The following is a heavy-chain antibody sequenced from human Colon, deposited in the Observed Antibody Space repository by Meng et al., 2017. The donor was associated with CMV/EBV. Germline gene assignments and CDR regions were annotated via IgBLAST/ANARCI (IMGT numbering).Heavy chain of an antibody. V-gene: IGHV4-39*07. J-gene: IGHJ4*02. Sequence: SETLSLTRIISGASISSTDYWGWIRQPPGKGLEWIGNIHSSGTTYYNPSLKSRVTISVDTSKNQVSLKVNSVTAADTAVYYCARGIAVAGLFDYWGQGTLVTVSS. CDR3: ARGIAVAGLFDY. CDR2: IHSSGTT. D-gene: IGHD6-19*01. CDR1: GASISSTDY.